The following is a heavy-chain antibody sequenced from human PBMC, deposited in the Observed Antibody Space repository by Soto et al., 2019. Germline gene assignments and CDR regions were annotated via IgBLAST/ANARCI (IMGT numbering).Heavy chain of an antibody. Sequence: SETLSLTCAVSGGSISSSNWWSWVRQPPGKGLEWIGEIYHSGSTNYNPSLKSRVTISVDKSKSQFSLKLSSVTAADTAVYYCARADSSGWLTGYYYYYGMDVWGQGTTVTVSS. J-gene: IGHJ6*02. CDR3: ARADSSGWLTGYYYYYGMDV. CDR2: IYHSGST. CDR1: GGSISSSNW. V-gene: IGHV4-4*02. D-gene: IGHD6-19*01.